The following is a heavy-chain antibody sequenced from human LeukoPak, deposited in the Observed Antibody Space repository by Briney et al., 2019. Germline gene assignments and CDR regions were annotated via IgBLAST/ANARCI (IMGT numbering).Heavy chain of an antibody. V-gene: IGHV3-9*01. CDR2: ISWNSGSI. Sequence: GGSLRLSCAASGFTFDDYAMHWVRQAPGKGLEWVSGISWNSGSIGYADSVKGRFTISRDNAKNSLYLQMNSLRAEDTALYYCAKDRDYDILTAKNWFDPWGQGTPVTVSS. D-gene: IGHD3-9*01. J-gene: IGHJ5*02. CDR1: GFTFDDYA. CDR3: AKDRDYDILTAKNWFDP.